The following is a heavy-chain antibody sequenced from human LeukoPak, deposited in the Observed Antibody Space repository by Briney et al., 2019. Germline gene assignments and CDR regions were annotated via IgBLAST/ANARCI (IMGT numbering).Heavy chain of an antibody. CDR2: IYYSGST. D-gene: IGHD3-22*01. V-gene: IGHV4-30-4*01. J-gene: IGHJ4*02. CDR3: ASLIDYYDSSGYFLDY. CDR1: GGSISSGDYY. Sequence: PSETLSLTCTVSGGSISSGDYYWSWIRQPPGKGLEWIGYIYYSGSTYFNPSLKSRVTISVDTSKNQFSLKLSSVTAADTAVYYCASLIDYYDSSGYFLDYWGQGTLVTVSS.